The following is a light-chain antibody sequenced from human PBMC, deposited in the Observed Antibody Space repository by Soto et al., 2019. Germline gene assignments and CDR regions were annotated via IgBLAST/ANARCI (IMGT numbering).Light chain of an antibody. CDR2: KAS. Sequence: DIQMNQSPSTLSGSVGDRFTITCRASQTISSWLAWYQQKPGKAPKLLIYKASTLKSGVPSRFSGSGSWTGFTLTFSSLQPDDVATYYCPHYNSYSEAFGQGTKVELK. V-gene: IGKV1-5*03. J-gene: IGKJ1*01. CDR1: QTISSW. CDR3: PHYNSYSEA.